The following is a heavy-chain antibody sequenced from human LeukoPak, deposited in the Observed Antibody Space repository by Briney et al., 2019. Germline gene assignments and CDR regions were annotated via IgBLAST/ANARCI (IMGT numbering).Heavy chain of an antibody. V-gene: IGHV4-39*07. Sequence: PSETLSLTCAVSGGSISSNSYYWGWIRQPPGKGLEWIGSIYYSGSTYYNPSLKSRVTISVDTSKNQFSLKLSSVTAADTAVYYCARAVAAVWFDPWGQGTLVTVSS. CDR2: IYYSGST. CDR3: ARAVAAVWFDP. J-gene: IGHJ5*02. D-gene: IGHD6-13*01. CDR1: GGSISSNSYY.